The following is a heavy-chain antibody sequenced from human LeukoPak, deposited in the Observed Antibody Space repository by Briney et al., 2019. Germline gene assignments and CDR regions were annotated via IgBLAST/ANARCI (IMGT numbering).Heavy chain of an antibody. V-gene: IGHV4-61*02. D-gene: IGHD4-17*01. CDR1: GGSINSGTYY. CDR2: IYSSGST. Sequence: PSETLSLTCTVSGGSINSGTYYWSWIRQSAGKGLEWIGRIYSSGSTNYNPSLKSRVTMSVDTSKNQFSLKLSSVTAADAAVYYCARGATTYWAFDAWGQGTMVTVSS. CDR3: ARGATTYWAFDA. J-gene: IGHJ3*01.